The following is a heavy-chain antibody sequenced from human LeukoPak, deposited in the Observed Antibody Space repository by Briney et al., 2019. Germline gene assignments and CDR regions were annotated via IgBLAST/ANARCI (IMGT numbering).Heavy chain of an antibody. CDR3: ARGSYHFDSGGQIDY. D-gene: IGHD3-22*01. V-gene: IGHV3-20*04. Sequence: GGSLRLSCAASGFTFSSYSMNWVRQAPGKGLEWVSGIIWNSGRIDYADSMKDRFTISRDNAKNSLYLQMNSLRTEDTDFYYCARGSYHFDSGGQIDYWGQGTLVTVSS. CDR1: GFTFSSYS. CDR2: IIWNSGRI. J-gene: IGHJ4*02.